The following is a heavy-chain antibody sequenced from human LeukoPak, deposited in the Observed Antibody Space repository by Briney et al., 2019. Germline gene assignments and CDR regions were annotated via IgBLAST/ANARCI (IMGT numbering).Heavy chain of an antibody. CDR2: INPNSGGT. V-gene: IGHV1-2*02. J-gene: IGHJ4*02. Sequence: ASVKVSCKASGYTFTGYYMHWVRQAPGRGLEWIGWINPNSGGTNYAQKFQGRVTMTRDTSISTAYMELSRLRSDDTAVYYCAREGDGYNPLDYWGQGTLVTVSS. CDR1: GYTFTGYY. CDR3: AREGDGYNPLDY. D-gene: IGHD5-24*01.